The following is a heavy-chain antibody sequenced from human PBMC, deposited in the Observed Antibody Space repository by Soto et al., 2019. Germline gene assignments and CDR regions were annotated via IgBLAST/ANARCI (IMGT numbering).Heavy chain of an antibody. CDR1: GGSISSGGYS. CDR2: IYHSGST. J-gene: IGHJ4*02. D-gene: IGHD3-10*01. V-gene: IGHV4-30-2*01. Sequence: PSETLSLTCAVSGGSISSGGYSWSWIRQPPGKGLEWIGYIYHSGSTYYNPSLKSRVTISVDRSKNQFSLKLSSVTAADTAVYYCARDRQGGITMVRGACSFDYWGQGTLVTVSS. CDR3: ARDRQGGITMVRGACSFDY.